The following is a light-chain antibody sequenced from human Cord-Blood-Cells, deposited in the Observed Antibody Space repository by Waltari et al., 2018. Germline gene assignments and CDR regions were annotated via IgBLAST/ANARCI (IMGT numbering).Light chain of an antibody. CDR1: QGISNY. CDR2: AAS. CDR3: QKYNSALWT. J-gene: IGKJ1*01. Sequence: IQMTPSPSSLSASVVDRVTITCRASQGISNYFAWYQQKPGKVPKLLIYAASTLQSGVPSRFSGSGSGTDFTLTISSLQPEDVATYYCQKYNSALWTFGQGTKVEIK. V-gene: IGKV1-27*01.